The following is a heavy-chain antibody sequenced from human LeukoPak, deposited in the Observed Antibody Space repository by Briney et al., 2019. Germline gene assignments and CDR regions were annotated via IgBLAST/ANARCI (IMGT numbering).Heavy chain of an antibody. Sequence: GGSLRLSCAASGFTFKNYAMYWVRQAPGKGLEWVSAIIESGESTYYTDSVKGRFTISRDNSKNTLYLQMYSLRAEDTAFYYCAKGSAQYYFDSWGQGTLVTVSS. CDR1: GFTFKNYA. CDR2: IIESGEST. CDR3: AKGSAQYYFDS. V-gene: IGHV3-23*01. J-gene: IGHJ4*02. D-gene: IGHD3-10*01.